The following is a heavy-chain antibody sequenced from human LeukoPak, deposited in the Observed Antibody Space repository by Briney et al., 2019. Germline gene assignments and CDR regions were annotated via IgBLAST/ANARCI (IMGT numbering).Heavy chain of an antibody. J-gene: IGHJ6*02. CDR2: ISPDGSEV. D-gene: IGHD3-3*01. CDR3: ARAPRRGSIFSGMDV. V-gene: IGHV3-7*01. Sequence: GGSLRLSCAASGFTFNTYWMSWVRQTPLNGLEWVANISPDGSEVYYVDSVKGRFSISRDSAKNSLYLQVSSLRVEDTALYFCARAPRRGSIFSGMDVWGQGATVTV. CDR1: GFTFNTYW.